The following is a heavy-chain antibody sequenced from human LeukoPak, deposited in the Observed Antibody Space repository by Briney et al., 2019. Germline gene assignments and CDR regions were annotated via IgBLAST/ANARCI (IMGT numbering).Heavy chain of an antibody. Sequence: ASVKVSCKASGYTFTSYDINRVRQATGQGLEWMGWMNPNSGNTGYAQKFQGRVTMTRNTSISTAYMELSSLRSEETAVYYCARGHVIQLWDPYYYYGMDVWGQGTTVTVSS. CDR1: GYTFTSYD. CDR2: MNPNSGNT. CDR3: ARGHVIQLWDPYYYYGMDV. V-gene: IGHV1-8*01. D-gene: IGHD5-18*01. J-gene: IGHJ6*02.